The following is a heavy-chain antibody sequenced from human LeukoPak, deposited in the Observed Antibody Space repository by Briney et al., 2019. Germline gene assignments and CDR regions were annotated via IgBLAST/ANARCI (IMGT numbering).Heavy chain of an antibody. CDR3: ARAFNQPTLISGMDV. D-gene: IGHD3-10*01. J-gene: IGHJ6*02. CDR1: GGSFSGYY. CDR2: INHSGST. Sequence: SSETPSLTCAVYGGSFSGYYWSWIRQPPGKGLEWIGEINHSGSTNYNPSLKSRVTISVDTSKNQFSLKLSSVTAADTAVYYCARAFNQPTLISGMDVWGQGTTVTVSS. V-gene: IGHV4-34*01.